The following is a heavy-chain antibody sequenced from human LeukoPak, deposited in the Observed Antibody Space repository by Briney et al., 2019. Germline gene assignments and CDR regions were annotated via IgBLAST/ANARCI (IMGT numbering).Heavy chain of an antibody. Sequence: GGSLRLSCAASGFTFSNAWMSWVRQAPGKGLEWVAVISYDGSNKYYADSVKGRFTISRDNSKNTLYLQMNSLRAEDTAVYYCAKDFHGSGSYWIDYWGQGTLVTVSS. D-gene: IGHD3-10*01. CDR2: ISYDGSNK. CDR3: AKDFHGSGSYWIDY. CDR1: GFTFSNAW. J-gene: IGHJ4*02. V-gene: IGHV3-30*18.